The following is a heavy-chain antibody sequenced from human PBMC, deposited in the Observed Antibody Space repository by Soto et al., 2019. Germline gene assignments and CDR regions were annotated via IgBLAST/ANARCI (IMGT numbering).Heavy chain of an antibody. V-gene: IGHV3-23*01. CDR2: LSGSGSLS. D-gene: IGHD2-15*01. CDR3: ARDRGGALDS. J-gene: IGHJ4*02. Sequence: EVLLFESGGGLVQPGGSLRLSCAASGFTFNTFAMTWVRQAPGKGLEWVSALSGSGSLSYYADSVKGRFTISRDNSKKTMYLQMNNLRVDETAVYFCARDRGGALDSWGQGTLVTVSS. CDR1: GFTFNTFA.